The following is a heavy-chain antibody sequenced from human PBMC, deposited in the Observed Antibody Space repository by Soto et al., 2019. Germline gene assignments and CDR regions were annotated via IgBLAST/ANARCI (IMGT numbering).Heavy chain of an antibody. Sequence: ASVNVSCKASGYTFTGYYMHWVRQAPGQGLEWMGWINPNSDGTNYAQKFQGWVTMTRDTSISTAYMELSRLRSDDTAVYYRARRRDCSSTSCPPWLDRWGQVTLVTVSS. CDR2: INPNSDGT. CDR1: GYTFTGYY. CDR3: ARRRDCSSTSCPPWLDR. V-gene: IGHV1-2*04. D-gene: IGHD2-2*01. J-gene: IGHJ5*02.